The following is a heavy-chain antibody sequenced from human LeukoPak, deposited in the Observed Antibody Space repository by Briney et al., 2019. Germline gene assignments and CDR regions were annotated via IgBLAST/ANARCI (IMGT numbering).Heavy chain of an antibody. CDR3: AVIHPSARDYFDY. J-gene: IGHJ4*02. D-gene: IGHD2/OR15-2a*01. CDR1: GGTFSSYA. CDR2: IIPILGIA. Sequence: GSSVKVSCKASGGTFSSYAISRVRQAPGQGLEWMGRIIPILGIANYAQKFQGRVTITADKSTSTAYMELSSLRSEDTAVYYCAVIHPSARDYFDYWGQGTLVTVSS. V-gene: IGHV1-69*04.